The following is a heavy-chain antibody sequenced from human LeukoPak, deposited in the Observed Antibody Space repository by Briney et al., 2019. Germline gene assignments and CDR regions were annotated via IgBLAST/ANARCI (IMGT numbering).Heavy chain of an antibody. CDR2: IKQGGSEK. CDR1: AFTFSSFW. Sequence: GGSLTLSCAASAFTFSSFWMSWVRQAPGEGLEWVTNIKQGGSEKYYVDSVKGRFTISRDNAKNSPYLQMNSLGAEDTAVYYCAREDIVVVPAAPVRDAFDIWGQGTMVTVSS. V-gene: IGHV3-7*01. J-gene: IGHJ3*02. CDR3: AREDIVVVPAAPVRDAFDI. D-gene: IGHD2-2*01.